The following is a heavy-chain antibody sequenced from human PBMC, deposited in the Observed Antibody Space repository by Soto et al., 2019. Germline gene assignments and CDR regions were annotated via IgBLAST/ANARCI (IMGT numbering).Heavy chain of an antibody. CDR1: GGSISSSSW. D-gene: IGHD6-19*01. V-gene: IGHV4-4*02. CDR3: ARDQGIAVAVFDY. J-gene: IGHJ4*02. CDR2: IYHSGST. Sequence: SETLCLTCAVSGGSISSSSWWSWVRQPPGKGLEWIGEIYHSGSTNYNPSLKSRVTISVDKSKNQVSLKLSSVTAADTAVYYCARDQGIAVAVFDYWGQGTLVTVSS.